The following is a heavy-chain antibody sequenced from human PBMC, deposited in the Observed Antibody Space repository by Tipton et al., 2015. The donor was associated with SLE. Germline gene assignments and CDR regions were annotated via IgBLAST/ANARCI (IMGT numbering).Heavy chain of an antibody. J-gene: IGHJ5*02. V-gene: IGHV4-59*12. Sequence: TLSLTCTVSGGSISSYFWSWIRQPPGKGLEWIGGIYYSGTTYYNPSLKSRVTISVDTSKNQFSLNLSSVTAADTAVYYCARDQDQDRSHAGTYYYSPGRFDPWGQGTLVTVSS. CDR2: IYYSGTT. D-gene: IGHD3-22*01. CDR3: ARDQDQDRSHAGTYYYSPGRFDP. CDR1: GGSISSYF.